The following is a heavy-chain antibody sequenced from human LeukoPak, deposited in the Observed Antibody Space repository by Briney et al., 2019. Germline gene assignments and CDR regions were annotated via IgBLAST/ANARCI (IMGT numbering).Heavy chain of an antibody. V-gene: IGHV3-33*01. J-gene: IGHJ5*02. Sequence: QSGGSLRLSCAASGFTFSSYGMLWVRQAPGKGLEWVAVIWYDGSNKYYADSVKGRFTISRDNSKNTLYLQMNSLRAEDTAVYYCARSRGYSSDRRVDNWFDPWGQGTLVTVSS. CDR2: IWYDGSNK. CDR3: ARSRGYSSDRRVDNWFDP. D-gene: IGHD5-18*01. CDR1: GFTFSSYG.